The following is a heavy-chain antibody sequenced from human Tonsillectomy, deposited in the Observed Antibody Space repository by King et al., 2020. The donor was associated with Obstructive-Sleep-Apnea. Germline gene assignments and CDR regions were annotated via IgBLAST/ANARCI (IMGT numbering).Heavy chain of an antibody. Sequence: VQLVESGGGLVQPGGSLRLSCVASGFTVSSNYMSWVRQAPGKGLEWLSVIYSGGTTYYADSVKGRFTISIHNSKNTLFLQMNSLRVEDTAVYYCARGHYDILTGYYSSPWGQGTLVTVSS. V-gene: IGHV3-66*01. CDR3: ARGHYDILTGYYSSP. J-gene: IGHJ5*02. D-gene: IGHD3-9*01. CDR2: IYSGGTT. CDR1: GFTVSSNY.